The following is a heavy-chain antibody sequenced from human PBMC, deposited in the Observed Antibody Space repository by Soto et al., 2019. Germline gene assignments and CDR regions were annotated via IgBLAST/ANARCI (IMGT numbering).Heavy chain of an antibody. CDR3: AKDGEVAAAGYYFDY. V-gene: IGHV3-30*18. Sequence: QVQLVESGGGVVQPGRSLRLSCAASGFTFRSYGMHWVRQAPGKGLGWLAVISYDGGNKYYTDSVKGRFTISRDNSKNTLYLQMNSLRAEDTAVYYCAKDGEVAAAGYYFDYWGQGTLVTVSS. CDR2: ISYDGGNK. D-gene: IGHD6-13*01. J-gene: IGHJ4*02. CDR1: GFTFRSYG.